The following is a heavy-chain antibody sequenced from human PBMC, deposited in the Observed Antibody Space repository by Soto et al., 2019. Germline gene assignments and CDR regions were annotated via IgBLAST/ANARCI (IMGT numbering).Heavy chain of an antibody. D-gene: IGHD4-17*01. Sequence: QVQLVQSGAEVKKPGSSVKVSCKASGGTFSSYAISWVRQAPGQGLEWMGGIIPIFGTANYAQKFQGRVTITADEATSTAYSEVSSLRSEATAVYYCARTAYYGGHSDYWGEGTLVTVSS. CDR3: ARTAYYGGHSDY. CDR1: GGTFSSYA. V-gene: IGHV1-69*12. J-gene: IGHJ4*02. CDR2: IIPIFGTA.